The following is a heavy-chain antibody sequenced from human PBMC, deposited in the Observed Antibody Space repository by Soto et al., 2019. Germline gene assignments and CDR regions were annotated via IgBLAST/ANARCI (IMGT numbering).Heavy chain of an antibody. V-gene: IGHV1-2*02. CDR1: GYTFSGFY. D-gene: IGHD6-19*01. J-gene: IGHJ4*02. CDR2: INRNSRVT. CDR3: ASAAVTGTAGLDF. Sequence: QVLLSQSGAEVKKPGASVKVSCKASGYTFSGFYMHWVRQAPGQELEWMGWINRNSRVTTSAEKFQGRDNMPRDTPISTAYMELSGLTSDDTAVYYCASAAVTGTAGLDFWGQGTQVTVSS.